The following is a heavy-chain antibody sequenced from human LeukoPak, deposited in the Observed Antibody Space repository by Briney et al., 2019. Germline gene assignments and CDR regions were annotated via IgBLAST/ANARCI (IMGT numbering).Heavy chain of an antibody. CDR2: ISAYNGNT. J-gene: IGHJ5*02. CDR3: ARGGYCSSTSCPNWFDP. Sequence: ASVKVSRKASGYTFTSYDINWVRQAPGQGLEWMGWISAYNGNTNYAQKLQGRVTMTTDTSTSTAYMELRSLRSDDTAVYYCARGGYCSSTSCPNWFDPWGQGTLVTVSS. CDR1: GYTFTSYD. D-gene: IGHD2-2*01. V-gene: IGHV1-18*01.